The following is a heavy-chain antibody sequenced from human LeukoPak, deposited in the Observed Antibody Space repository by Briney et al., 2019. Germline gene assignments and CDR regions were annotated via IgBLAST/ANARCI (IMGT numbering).Heavy chain of an antibody. CDR1: GGSISSGGYS. Sequence: PSETLSLTCAVSGGSISSGGYSWSWVRQAPGKGLEWVSAISGSGGSTYYADSVKGRFTISRDNSKNTLYLQMNSLRAEDTAVYYCAKEVIAVAGPLPYHFDYWGQGTLVTVSS. CDR3: AKEVIAVAGPLPYHFDY. D-gene: IGHD6-19*01. J-gene: IGHJ4*02. V-gene: IGHV3-23*01. CDR2: ISGSGGST.